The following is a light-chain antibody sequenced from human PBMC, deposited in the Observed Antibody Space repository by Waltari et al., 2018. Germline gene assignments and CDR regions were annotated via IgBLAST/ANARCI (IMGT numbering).Light chain of an antibody. CDR3: QQYYSSWT. J-gene: IGKJ1*01. CDR2: WAS. Sequence: DIVLTQSPDSLAVSLGERATINCSSSQSLLFTTNNKNYLAWFQQKPGQSPHLLIYWASTRESGVPDRFSGNGSGTDFTLTISSLQPEDVAVYYCQQYYSSWTFGQGTKVEIK. CDR1: QSLLFTTNNKNY. V-gene: IGKV4-1*01.